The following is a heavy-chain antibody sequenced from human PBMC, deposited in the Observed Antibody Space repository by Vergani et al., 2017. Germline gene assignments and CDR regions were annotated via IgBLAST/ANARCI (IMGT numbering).Heavy chain of an antibody. J-gene: IGHJ2*01. CDR2: ISSNGGST. CDR1: GFTFSSYA. CDR3: AGSYYDFWSGYRTSYWYFDL. V-gene: IGHV3-64*01. Sequence: EVQLVESGGGLVQPGGSLRLSCAASGFTFSSYAMHWVRQAPGKGLEYVSAISSNGGSTYYANSVKGRFTISRDNSKNTLYRQMGSLSAEDMAVYYCAGSYYDFWSGYRTSYWYFDLWGRGTLVTVSS. D-gene: IGHD3-3*01.